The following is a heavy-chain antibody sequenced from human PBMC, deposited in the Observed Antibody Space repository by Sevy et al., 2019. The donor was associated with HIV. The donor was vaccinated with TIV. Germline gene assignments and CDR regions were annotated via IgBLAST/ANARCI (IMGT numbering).Heavy chain of an antibody. V-gene: IGHV4-31*03. CDR2: IYYSGST. J-gene: IGHJ4*02. Sequence: SETLSLTCTVSGGSISSGGYYWSWIRQHPGKGLEWIGYIYYSGSTYYNPSLKSRVTISVDTSKNQFSLKLSSVPAADTAVYYCVRADYVWGSYRLDYWGQGTLVTVSS. CDR1: GGSISSGGYY. CDR3: VRADYVWGSYRLDY. D-gene: IGHD3-16*02.